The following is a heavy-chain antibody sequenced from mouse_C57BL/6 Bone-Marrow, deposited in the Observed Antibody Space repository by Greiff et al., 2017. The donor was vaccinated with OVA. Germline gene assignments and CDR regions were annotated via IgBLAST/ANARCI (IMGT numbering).Heavy chain of an antibody. D-gene: IGHD2-4*01. V-gene: IGHV1-69*01. CDR2: IDPSDSYT. J-gene: IGHJ3*01. CDR1: GYTFTSYW. CDR3: ARSYYDYDGFAY. Sequence: QVQLQQPGAELVMPGASVKLSGKASGYTFTSYWMHWVKQRPGQGLEWIGEIDPSDSYTNYNQQFKGKSTLTVDKSSSTAYMQLSSLTSEDSAVYYCARSYYDYDGFAYWGQGTLVTVSA.